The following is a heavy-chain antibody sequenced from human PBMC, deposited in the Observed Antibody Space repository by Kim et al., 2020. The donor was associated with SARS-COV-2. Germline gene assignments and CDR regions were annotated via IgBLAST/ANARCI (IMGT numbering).Heavy chain of an antibody. CDR2: ISYDGSNK. J-gene: IGHJ3*02. V-gene: IGHV3-30*03. Sequence: GGSLRLSCAASGFTFSSYGMHWVRQAPGKGLEWVAVISYDGSNKYYADSVKGRFTISRDNSKNTLYLQMNSLRAEDTAVYYCAAPGIYYDSSGLSGAFDIWGQGTMVTVSS. CDR3: AAPGIYYDSSGLSGAFDI. D-gene: IGHD3-22*01. CDR1: GFTFSSYG.